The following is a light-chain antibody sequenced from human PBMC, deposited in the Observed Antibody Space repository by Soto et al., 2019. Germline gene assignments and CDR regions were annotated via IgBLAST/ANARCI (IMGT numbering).Light chain of an antibody. J-gene: IGLJ1*01. V-gene: IGLV1-40*01. CDR1: SSNFGAGYD. CDR3: QTYDSSLSGLFV. Sequence: QSVLTQPPSVSGAPGQRVTISCTGSSSNFGAGYDVHWYQQLPGTAPKLLIFGNGNRPSGVPDRFSGSKSDTSASLAITGLQAEDEADYYCQTYDSSLSGLFVFGTGTKVTVL. CDR2: GNG.